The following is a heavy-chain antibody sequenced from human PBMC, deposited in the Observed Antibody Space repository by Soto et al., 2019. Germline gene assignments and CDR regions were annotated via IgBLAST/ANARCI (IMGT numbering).Heavy chain of an antibody. CDR3: ARAQHGDYRAIFFWYVDL. CDR2: IYWDDDK. V-gene: IGHV2-5*02. D-gene: IGHD4-17*01. Sequence: QITLKESGPTLVKPTQTLTLTCTLSGFSLSASGVGVGWIRQPPGKALEWLALIYWDDDKRYNPSLKTRLTITKGTSKDQVVLTMTNMDPVDTATYYCARAQHGDYRAIFFWYVDLWGRGTLVTVSS. CDR1: GFSLSASGVG. J-gene: IGHJ2*01.